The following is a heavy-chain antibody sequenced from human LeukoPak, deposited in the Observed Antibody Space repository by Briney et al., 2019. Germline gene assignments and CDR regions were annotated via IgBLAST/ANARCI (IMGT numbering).Heavy chain of an antibody. CDR3: AILIGYCSSTSCDEIDY. V-gene: IGHV4-4*07. Sequence: SETLSLTCTVSGGSISSYYWSWIRQPAGKGLEWIGRIYTSGSTNYNPSLKSRVTMSVDTSKNQFSLKLSSVTAADTAVYYCAILIGYCSSTSCDEIDYWGQGTLVTVSS. J-gene: IGHJ4*02. CDR1: GGSISSYY. D-gene: IGHD2-2*01. CDR2: IYTSGST.